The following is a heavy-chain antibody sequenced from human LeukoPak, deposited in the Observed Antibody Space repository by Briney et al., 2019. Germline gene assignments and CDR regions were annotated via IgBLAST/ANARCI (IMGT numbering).Heavy chain of an antibody. CDR1: GGTFSSYA. J-gene: IGHJ4*02. V-gene: IGHV1-69*13. D-gene: IGHD3-10*01. CDR2: IIPIFGTA. CDR3: ARGAGSAAFLSYSFDT. Sequence: SVKVSCKDSGGTFSSYAISWVRQAPGQGLEWMGGIIPIFGTANYAQKFQGRVTITADESTSTAYMELSSLRSEDTAVYYCARGAGSAAFLSYSFDTWGQGTPVTVS.